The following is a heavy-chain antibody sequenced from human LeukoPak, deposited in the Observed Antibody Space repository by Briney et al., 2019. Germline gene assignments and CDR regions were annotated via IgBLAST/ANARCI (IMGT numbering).Heavy chain of an antibody. CDR3: ARDHSYRGVISY. V-gene: IGHV3-30-3*01. J-gene: IGHJ4*02. Sequence: PGGSLRLSCAASGFTFSSYAMHWVRQAPGKGLEWVAVISYDGSNKYYADSVKGRFTISRNNAKNSLYLQMNSLRAEDTAVYYCARDHSYRGVISYWGQGTLVTVSS. D-gene: IGHD3-10*01. CDR1: GFTFSSYA. CDR2: ISYDGSNK.